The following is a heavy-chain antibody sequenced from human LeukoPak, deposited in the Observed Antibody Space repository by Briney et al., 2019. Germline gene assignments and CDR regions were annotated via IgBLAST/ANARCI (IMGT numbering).Heavy chain of an antibody. D-gene: IGHD3-10*01. Sequence: TSSETLSLTCTVSGRSISSYYWSWIRQLAGKGLEWIGRIYTSGSTNYNPSLKSRVTMSVDTSKNQFSLTLASVTEADTAEYFCARNYYDSGNYYQGMDVWGQGTTVTVS. CDR3: ARNYYDSGNYYQGMDV. CDR1: GRSISSYY. CDR2: IYTSGST. V-gene: IGHV4-4*07. J-gene: IGHJ6*02.